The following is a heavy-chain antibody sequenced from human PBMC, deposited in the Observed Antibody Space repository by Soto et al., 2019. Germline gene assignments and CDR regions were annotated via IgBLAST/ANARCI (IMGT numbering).Heavy chain of an antibody. J-gene: IGHJ6*02. D-gene: IGHD2-15*01. CDR1: GGSINGHS. Sequence: SETLSLTCTVSGGSINGHSWIWIRQPAGMGLEWIGHIYPSGSTSYNPSLKSRVTISVDTSKNQFSLKLSSVTAADTAVYYCARNIGAPARFKGYSRYYGMDVWGQGTTVTVSS. V-gene: IGHV4-4*07. CDR3: ARNIGAPARFKGYSRYYGMDV. CDR2: IYPSGST.